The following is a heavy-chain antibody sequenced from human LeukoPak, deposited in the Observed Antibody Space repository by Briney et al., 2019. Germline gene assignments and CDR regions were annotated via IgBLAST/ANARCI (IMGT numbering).Heavy chain of an antibody. D-gene: IGHD3-22*01. CDR2: FDPEDGET. V-gene: IGHV1-24*01. CDR3: ATAQIYDSSGYYDY. J-gene: IGHJ4*02. CDR1: GGTFSSYA. Sequence: ASVKVSCKASGGTFSSYAISWVRQAPGKGLEWMGGFDPEDGETIYAQKFQGRVTMTEDTSTDTAYMELSSLRSEDTAVYYCATAQIYDSSGYYDYWGQGTLVTVSS.